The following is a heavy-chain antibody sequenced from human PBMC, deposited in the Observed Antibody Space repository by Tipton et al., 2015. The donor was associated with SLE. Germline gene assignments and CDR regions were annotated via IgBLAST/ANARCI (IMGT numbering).Heavy chain of an antibody. CDR2: IYYSGST. Sequence: TLSLTCTVSGGSISSHYWGWIRQPPGKGLEWIGYIYYSGSTNYNPSLKSRVTISVDTSKNQFSLKLSSVTAADTAVYYCARGDYYYYGMDVWGQGTTVTVSS. CDR1: GGSISSHY. CDR3: ARGDYYYYGMDV. D-gene: IGHD3-10*01. J-gene: IGHJ6*02. V-gene: IGHV4-59*11.